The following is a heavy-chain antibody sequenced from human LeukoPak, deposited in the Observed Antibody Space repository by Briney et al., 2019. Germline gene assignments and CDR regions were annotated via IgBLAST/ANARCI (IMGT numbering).Heavy chain of an antibody. Sequence: GGSLRLSCAASGFAFSTYSMNWVRQAPGKGLEWVSYISSSSTTIYYADSVKGRSTISRDNAKNSLYLQMNSLRDEDTAVYYCARAGGLLWFGEVLESSDAFHIWGQGTMVTVSS. V-gene: IGHV3-48*02. J-gene: IGHJ3*02. CDR2: ISSSSTTI. CDR1: GFAFSTYS. D-gene: IGHD3-10*01. CDR3: ARAGGLLWFGEVLESSDAFHI.